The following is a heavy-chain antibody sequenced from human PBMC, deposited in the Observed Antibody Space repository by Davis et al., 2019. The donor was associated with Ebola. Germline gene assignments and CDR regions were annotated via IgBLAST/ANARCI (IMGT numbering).Heavy chain of an antibody. CDR1: GFTFSSYA. Sequence: PGGSLRLSCAASGFTFSSYAMHWVRQAPGKGLEWVAVISYDGSNKYYADSVKGRFTISRDNSKNTLYLQMNSLRAEDTAVYYCARVELVGGQDVWGQGTTVTVSS. D-gene: IGHD2-15*01. V-gene: IGHV3-30-3*01. J-gene: IGHJ6*02. CDR3: ARVELVGGQDV. CDR2: ISYDGSNK.